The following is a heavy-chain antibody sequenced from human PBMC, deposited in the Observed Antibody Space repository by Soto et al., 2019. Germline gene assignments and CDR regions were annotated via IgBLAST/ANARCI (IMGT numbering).Heavy chain of an antibody. D-gene: IGHD2-21*02. CDR3: AREGGGYCGGDCPRAFDI. Sequence: PGGSLRLSCAASGFTFSSYWMSWVRQAPGKGLEWVANIKQDGSEKYYVDSVKGRFTISRDNAKNSLYLQMNSLRAEDTAVYYCAREGGGYCGGDCPRAFDIWGQGTMVTVSS. CDR1: GFTFSSYW. V-gene: IGHV3-7*03. J-gene: IGHJ3*02. CDR2: IKQDGSEK.